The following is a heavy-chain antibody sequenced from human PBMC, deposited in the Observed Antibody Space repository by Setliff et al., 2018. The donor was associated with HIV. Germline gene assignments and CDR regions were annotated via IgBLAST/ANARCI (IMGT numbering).Heavy chain of an antibody. CDR2: MNPNSGNT. CDR3: ARATFYCRGGRCYSSFFDS. D-gene: IGHD2-15*01. CDR1: GYTFNSYD. Sequence: ASVKVSCKASGYTFNSYDINWVRQATGQGLEWMGWMNPNSGNTGYAQKFQGRVTMTRNNSISTAYMELSRLRSEDTAAYYCARATFYCRGGRCYSSFFDSWGQGTLVTVSS. J-gene: IGHJ4*02. V-gene: IGHV1-8*02.